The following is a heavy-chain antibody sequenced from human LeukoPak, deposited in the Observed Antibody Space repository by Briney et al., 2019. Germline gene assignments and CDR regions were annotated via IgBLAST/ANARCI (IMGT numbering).Heavy chain of an antibody. D-gene: IGHD4-11*01. CDR1: GFTFSDYY. J-gene: IGHJ4*02. V-gene: IGHV3-11*01. CDR2: LSSSGSTI. CDR3: ANRGNTVTTLDY. Sequence: GGSLRLSCAVSGFTFSDYYMSWIRQAPGKGLEWVSYLSSSGSTIYYADSVKGRFTISRDNSKNTLYLQMDSLRAEDTAIYYCANRGNTVTTLDYWGQGTLVTVSS.